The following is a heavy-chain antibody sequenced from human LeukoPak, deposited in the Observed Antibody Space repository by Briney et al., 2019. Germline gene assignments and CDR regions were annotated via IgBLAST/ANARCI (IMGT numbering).Heavy chain of an antibody. D-gene: IGHD3-22*01. J-gene: IGHJ4*01. V-gene: IGHV3-33*01. CDR1: GFTFSSYG. Sequence: TGGSLRLSCAASGFTFSSYGMHWVRQAPGKGLEWVAVIWYDGTNKYYADSVKGRFTISRDNSKNTLYLQMNRLRAEDTAVYSCVRVDSNGYYWTFEYWGHGTLVTVSS. CDR2: IWYDGTNK. CDR3: VRVDSNGYYWTFEY.